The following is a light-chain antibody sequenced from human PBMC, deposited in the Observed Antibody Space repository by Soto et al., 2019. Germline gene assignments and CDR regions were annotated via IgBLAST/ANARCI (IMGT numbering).Light chain of an antibody. Sequence: QSVLTQSPSASASLGASVKLTCTLSSGHSSYAIAWHQQQPEKGPRYLMKVNTDGSHNEGDGIPDRFSGSSSGAERYLTISSLQSEDEADYYCQTWGAGFSVVFGGGTKLTVL. CDR2: VNTDGSH. J-gene: IGLJ2*01. V-gene: IGLV4-69*01. CDR1: SGHSSYA. CDR3: QTWGAGFSVV.